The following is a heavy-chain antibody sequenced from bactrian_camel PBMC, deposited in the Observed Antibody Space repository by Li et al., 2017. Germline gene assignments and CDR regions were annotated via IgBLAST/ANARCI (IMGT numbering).Heavy chain of an antibody. CDR3: ASLSAVRSTSMKSD. CDR2: INSGGEAT. J-gene: IGHJ4*01. Sequence: QLVESGGGLVQPGGSLRLSCAASGFTFSIHGMSWVRQAPGKGLEWASSINSGGEATSYAGSVKGRFTISRDLAKNTLYLHMNSLKYEDTAVYYCASLSAVRSTSMKSDWGQGTQVTVS. CDR1: GFTFSIHG. V-gene: IGHV3S40*01. D-gene: IGHD4*01.